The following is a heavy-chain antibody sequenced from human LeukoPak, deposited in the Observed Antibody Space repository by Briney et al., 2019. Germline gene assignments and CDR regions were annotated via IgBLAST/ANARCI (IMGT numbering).Heavy chain of an antibody. V-gene: IGHV4-34*01. CDR2: INHSGST. CDR3: ARGRGYYDSSGYYSLNYHYYYMDV. J-gene: IGHJ6*03. CDR1: CGSFSGYY. Sequence: PSETLSLTCAVYCGSFSGYYWSWIRQPPGKGPEWIGEINHSGSTNYNPSLKSRVTISVDTSKNQFSLKLSSVTAADTAVYYCARGRGYYDSSGYYSLNYHYYYMDVWGKGTTVTVSS. D-gene: IGHD3-22*01.